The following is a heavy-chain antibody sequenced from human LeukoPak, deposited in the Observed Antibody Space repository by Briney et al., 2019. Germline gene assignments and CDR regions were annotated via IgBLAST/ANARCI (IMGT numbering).Heavy chain of an antibody. Sequence: PGGYLRLSCAVSGISVSSYAVHWVRQAPGKGLEWVAVMPQDGSNEHYADSVKGRFTISRDMSKNTVFLLMNSLRGEDTAVYYCARAGSSGSYYMYYGMDVWGQGTTVVVSS. CDR1: GISVSSYA. CDR3: ARAGSSGSYYMYYGMDV. J-gene: IGHJ6*02. D-gene: IGHD6-19*01. V-gene: IGHV3-30*04. CDR2: MPQDGSNE.